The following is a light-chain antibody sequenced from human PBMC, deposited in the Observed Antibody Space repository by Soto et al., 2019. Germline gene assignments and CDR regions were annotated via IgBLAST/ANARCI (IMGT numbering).Light chain of an antibody. CDR3: AAWDDSLSGVV. CDR1: SSNIENNY. CDR2: RNN. Sequence: QSVLTQPPSASGTPGQRVTISCSGSSSNIENNYVYWYQQFPATAPKLLIHRNNQRPSGVPDRFSGSKSGTSASLAISGRRSEDEADYYCAAWDDSLSGVVFGGGTKLTVL. J-gene: IGLJ2*01. V-gene: IGLV1-47*01.